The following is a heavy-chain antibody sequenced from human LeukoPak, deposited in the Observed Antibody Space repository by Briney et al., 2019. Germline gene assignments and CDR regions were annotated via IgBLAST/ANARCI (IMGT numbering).Heavy chain of an antibody. V-gene: IGHV3-30-3*01. J-gene: IGHJ4*02. CDR1: GFTFSTYT. Sequence: GGSLRLSCEGSGFTFSTYTMHWVRQAPGKGLEWVAVISYDGNSEYYADSVKGRFTISRDSSRNTLYLQMNGLRAEDTAVYYCAAEYCGGGFCYTRHSGHDYWGQGTLVTVSS. CDR2: ISYDGNSE. D-gene: IGHD2-15*01. CDR3: AAEYCGGGFCYTRHSGHDY.